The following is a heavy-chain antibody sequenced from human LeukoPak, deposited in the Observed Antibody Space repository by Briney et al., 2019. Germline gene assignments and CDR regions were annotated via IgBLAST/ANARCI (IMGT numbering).Heavy chain of an antibody. CDR3: AKKSLWSGPFDY. CDR2: ITGSGGNS. Sequence: GGSLRLSCKASGSIFSNYAMSWVRQAPGKGLEWVSIITGSGGNSYYTDSVEGRFTLSRDNSKNTLFLQMNSLRAEDTAVYFCAKKSLWSGPFDYWGQGTLVTVFS. D-gene: IGHD3-3*01. V-gene: IGHV3-23*01. CDR1: GSIFSNYA. J-gene: IGHJ4*02.